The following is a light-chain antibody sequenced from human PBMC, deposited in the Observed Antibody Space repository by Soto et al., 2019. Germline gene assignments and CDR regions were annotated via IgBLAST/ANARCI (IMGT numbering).Light chain of an antibody. CDR1: QGISNY. CDR3: QHYNSYSEA. V-gene: IGKV1-9*01. Sequence: EIRLTQSASCLSASVGDRVNMXCRTSQGISNYLGWYQQIPGKAPKLLIYAASTLQNGGPSRFSGSGSGTDFTRTVSSLQPEDLATYYGQHYNSYSEAFGQGTKVDIK. CDR2: AAS. J-gene: IGKJ1*01.